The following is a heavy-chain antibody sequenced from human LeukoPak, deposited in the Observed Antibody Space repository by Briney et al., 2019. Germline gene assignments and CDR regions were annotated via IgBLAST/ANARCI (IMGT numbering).Heavy chain of an antibody. V-gene: IGHV3-21*01. D-gene: IGHD2-21*02. Sequence: GGSLRLSCAASGFTFSSYSMNWVRQAPGKGLEWVSSISSSSSYIYYADSVKGRFTISRDNAKNSLYLQMNSLRAEDTAVYYCARYRGGDCSAFDIWGQGTMVTVSS. CDR1: GFTFSSYS. CDR2: ISSSSSYI. J-gene: IGHJ3*02. CDR3: ARYRGGDCSAFDI.